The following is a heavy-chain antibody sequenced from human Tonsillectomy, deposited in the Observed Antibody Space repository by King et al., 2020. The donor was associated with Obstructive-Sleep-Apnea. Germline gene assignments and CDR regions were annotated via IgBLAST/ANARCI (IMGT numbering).Heavy chain of an antibody. CDR2: IYPGDSDT. D-gene: IGHD3-22*01. J-gene: IGHJ6*02. V-gene: IGHV5-51*01. CDR1: GYSFTSYW. CDR3: ARREYYDSSGPPSYGMDV. Sequence: QLVQSGAEVKKPGESLKISCKGSGYSFTSYWIGWVRQMPGKGLEWMGIIYPGDSDTRYSPSFQGQVTISADKSISTAYLQWSSLKASDNAMYYCARREYYDSSGPPSYGMDVWGQGTTVTVSS.